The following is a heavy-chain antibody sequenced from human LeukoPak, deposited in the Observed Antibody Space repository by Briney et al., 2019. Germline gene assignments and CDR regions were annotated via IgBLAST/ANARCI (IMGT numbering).Heavy chain of an antibody. CDR1: GRSISSYY. Sequence: SETLSLTCTVSGRSISSYYWSWIRQPPGKGLEWIGYIYYSGSTNYNPSLKSRVTISVDTSKNQFSPKLSSVTAADTAVYYCARDQTYYYGSGRYYYGMDVWGKGTTVTVSS. CDR2: IYYSGST. D-gene: IGHD3-10*01. J-gene: IGHJ6*04. CDR3: ARDQTYYYGSGRYYYGMDV. V-gene: IGHV4-59*01.